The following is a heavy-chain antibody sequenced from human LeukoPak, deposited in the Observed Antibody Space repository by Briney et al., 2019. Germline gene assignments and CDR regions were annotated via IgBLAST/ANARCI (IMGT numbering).Heavy chain of an antibody. CDR2: INPNSGGT. D-gene: IGHD1-26*01. Sequence: SVKFSCKASGYTFTDFYMHWVRQAPGHGLEWMGWINPNSGGTNYAQKFQGRVTMTRDTSISTGYMELSRLRSDDTAVFYCARVRGGNNYHFDYWGQGTLVTVSS. V-gene: IGHV1-2*02. CDR3: ARVRGGNNYHFDY. CDR1: GYTFTDFY. J-gene: IGHJ4*02.